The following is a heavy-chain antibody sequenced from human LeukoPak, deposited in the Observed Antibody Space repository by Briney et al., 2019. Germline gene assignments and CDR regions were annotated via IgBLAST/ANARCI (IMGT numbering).Heavy chain of an antibody. D-gene: IGHD6-19*01. CDR1: GFTFSSYA. J-gene: IGHJ4*02. CDR2: ISVSVGST. CDR3: AKDRPWPRQWLAPYYFDY. V-gene: IGHV3-23*01. Sequence: GGSLRLSCAASGFTFSSYAMSWVRQAPRKGLEWVSAISVSVGSTYSTDSVKGRFPLSRDNSKNTLYLQMNGLRDEDTGVYYCAKDRPWPRQWLAPYYFDYWGQGTLVTVSS.